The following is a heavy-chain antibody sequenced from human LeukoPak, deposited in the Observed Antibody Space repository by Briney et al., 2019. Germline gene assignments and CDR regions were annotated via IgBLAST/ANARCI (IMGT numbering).Heavy chain of an antibody. CDR3: ATSHKTGSGWYYYFDY. CDR2: ISGSGGST. J-gene: IGHJ4*02. Sequence: WGTLSLSCAASGFTFSSYAMSWVRQAPGKGLEWVSAISGSGGSTYYADSVKGRFTISRDNSKNIPYLQMHSLRADATAAYYCATSHKTGSGWYYYFDYWGQGTLVTVSS. D-gene: IGHD6-19*01. V-gene: IGHV3-23*01. CDR1: GFTFSSYA.